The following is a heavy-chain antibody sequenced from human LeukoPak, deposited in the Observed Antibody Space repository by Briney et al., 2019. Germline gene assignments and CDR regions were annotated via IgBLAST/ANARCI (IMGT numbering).Heavy chain of an antibody. CDR3: VRSRGYSYGYSYYFDH. CDR1: GYSFTTNR. Sequence: GEPLKISCKGSGYSFTTNRIGWVRQMPGKGLEWMGISYPGDSETLFSPSFQGQVTISADKSISTAYLQWSSLKASDTAMYYCVRSRGYSYGYSYYFDHWGQGTLVTVFS. J-gene: IGHJ4*02. V-gene: IGHV5-51*01. D-gene: IGHD5-18*01. CDR2: SYPGDSET.